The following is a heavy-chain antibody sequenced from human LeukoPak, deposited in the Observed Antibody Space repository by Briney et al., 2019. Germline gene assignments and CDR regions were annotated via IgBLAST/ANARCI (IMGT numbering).Heavy chain of an antibody. CDR2: IYPGDSDT. V-gene: IGHV5-51*04. Sequence: GESLKISCKGSGYSFSSYWIGWVRQMPGKGLEWMGIIYPGDSDTRYSPSFQGQVTISVDKPISTAYLQWSSLKASDTAIYYCARVYSTSWSAGGYWGQGTLVTVSS. J-gene: IGHJ4*02. CDR1: GYSFSSYW. CDR3: ARVYSTSWSAGGY. D-gene: IGHD6-13*01.